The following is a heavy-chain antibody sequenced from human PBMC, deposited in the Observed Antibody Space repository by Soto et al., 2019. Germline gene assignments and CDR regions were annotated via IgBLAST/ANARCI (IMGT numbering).Heavy chain of an antibody. Sequence: PSETLSLTCAVYGGSFSGYYWSWIRQPPGKGLEWIGEINHSGSTNYNPSLKSRVTISVDTSKNQFSLKLSSVTAADTAVYYCARSGSLDYYYYGMDVWGQGTTVTVSS. J-gene: IGHJ6*02. V-gene: IGHV4-34*01. CDR1: GGSFSGYY. D-gene: IGHD6-25*01. CDR2: INHSGST. CDR3: ARSGSLDYYYYGMDV.